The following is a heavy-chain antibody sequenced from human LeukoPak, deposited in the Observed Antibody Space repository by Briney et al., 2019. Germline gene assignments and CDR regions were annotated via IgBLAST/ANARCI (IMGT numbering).Heavy chain of an antibody. CDR1: GGSFSVYY. Sequence: PSETLSLTCAVYGGSFSVYYWSWIRQPPGKGLEWIGEINHSGNINYNPSLKSRVTISIDTSKNQFSLKLSSVTAADTAVYYCARDEVGAARWGQGTLVTVSS. CDR2: INHSGNI. CDR3: ARDEVGAAR. D-gene: IGHD1-26*01. J-gene: IGHJ4*02. V-gene: IGHV4-34*01.